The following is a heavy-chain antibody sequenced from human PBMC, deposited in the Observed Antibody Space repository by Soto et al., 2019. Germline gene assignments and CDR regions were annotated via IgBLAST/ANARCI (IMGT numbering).Heavy chain of an antibody. Sequence: EVQLLEAGGGLVQPGGSLRLSCAASGFTFNNYAMTWVRQAPGKGLEWVSAISGGGDTTSYADSVKGRFTVSRDGSKNTLYLQMSSLRGEDPALYYCAKGRGGSGSLTPRVDFWGQGTLVTVSS. CDR1: GFTFNNYA. CDR3: AKGRGGSGSLTPRVDF. J-gene: IGHJ4*02. D-gene: IGHD3-10*01. CDR2: ISGGGDTT. V-gene: IGHV3-23*01.